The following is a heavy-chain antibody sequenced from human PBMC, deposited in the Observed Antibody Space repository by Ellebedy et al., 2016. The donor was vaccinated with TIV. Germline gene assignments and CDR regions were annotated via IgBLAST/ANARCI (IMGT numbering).Heavy chain of an antibody. D-gene: IGHD2/OR15-2a*01. J-gene: IGHJ4*02. CDR2: IYYSGST. V-gene: IGHV4-39*01. CDR1: GGSISSSSYY. Sequence: MPGGSLRLSCTVSGGSISSSSYYWGWIRQPPGKGLEWIGSIYYSGSTYYNPSLKSRVTISVDTSKNQFSLKLSSVTAADTAVYYCARRPIGNSFDYWGQGTLVTVSS. CDR3: ARRPIGNSFDY.